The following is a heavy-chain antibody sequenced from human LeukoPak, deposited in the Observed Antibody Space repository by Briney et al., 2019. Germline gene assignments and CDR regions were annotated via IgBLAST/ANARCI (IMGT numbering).Heavy chain of an antibody. V-gene: IGHV3-21*01. CDR3: ARACRNTAMVTRYYYYYYMDV. CDR2: ISSSSSYI. D-gene: IGHD5-18*01. Sequence: GGSLRLSCAASGFTFSSYSMNWVRQAPGKGLEWVSSISSSSSYIYYADSVKGRFTISRDNAKNSLYLQMNSLRAEDTAVYYCARACRNTAMVTRYYYYYYMDVWGKGTTVTVSS. CDR1: GFTFSSYS. J-gene: IGHJ6*03.